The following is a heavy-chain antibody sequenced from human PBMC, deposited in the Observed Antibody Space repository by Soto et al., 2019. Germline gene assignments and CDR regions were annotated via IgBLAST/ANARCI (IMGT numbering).Heavy chain of an antibody. CDR3: ARSPGVFDY. CDR1: GGTFSSLA. J-gene: IGHJ4*02. CDR2: LVPVFGTA. Sequence: QVQLVQSGAEVKKPGSSVKVSCKASGGTFSSLAISWVRQAPGQGLEWMGGLVPVFGTANYAQKFQDRVTITADKSKSTAYMELSSLRSGDTAVYYCARSPGVFDYWGQGTLVTVSS. D-gene: IGHD3-10*01. V-gene: IGHV1-69*06.